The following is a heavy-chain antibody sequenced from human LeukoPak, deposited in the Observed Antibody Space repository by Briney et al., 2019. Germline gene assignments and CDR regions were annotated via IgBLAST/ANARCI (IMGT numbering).Heavy chain of an antibody. CDR2: ISVYKGNT. CDR3: ARHPYYDILPVLGPFDY. Sequence: SVKLSCKASRYTFTSYGIGCVRHAPGQGLECRGWISVYKGNTNYAQKLHGRVTMTTHTSTSTAYMELRSLRSDDTAVYYCARHPYYDILPVLGPFDYWGQGTLVTVPS. V-gene: IGHV1-18*04. J-gene: IGHJ4*02. D-gene: IGHD3-9*01. CDR1: RYTFTSYG.